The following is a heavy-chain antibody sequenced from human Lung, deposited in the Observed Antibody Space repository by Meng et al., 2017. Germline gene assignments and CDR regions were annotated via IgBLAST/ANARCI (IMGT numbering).Heavy chain of an antibody. J-gene: IGHJ4*02. CDR3: ARDIVVTFGELTTLDS. Sequence: QVHLVQSGAEVKKPGASVKVSCKASGYTLTNYAMHWVRQAPGQGLEWMGWINAGSENTEYSQKFQGRVTLTRDTSATTAYMELRSLKSEDTAIYYCARDIVVTFGELTTLDSWGQGTLVTVSS. CDR1: GYTLTNYA. CDR2: INAGSENT. D-gene: IGHD2-21*01. V-gene: IGHV1-3*01.